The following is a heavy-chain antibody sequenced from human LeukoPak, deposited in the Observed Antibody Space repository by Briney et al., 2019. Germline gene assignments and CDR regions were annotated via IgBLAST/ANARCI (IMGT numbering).Heavy chain of an antibody. V-gene: IGHV3-48*01. J-gene: IGHJ5*02. CDR1: GFTFSDYT. CDR3: AKGTGFRTSCSDS. D-gene: IGHD2-2*01. Sequence: PGGSLRLSCAASGFTFSDYTMNWVRQAPGKGLEWLSYITRSSSPIYYADSVKGRFTISRDNSRNTLYLQINSLRAEDTALYYCAKGTGFRTSCSDSWGQGTLVTVSS. CDR2: ITRSSSPI.